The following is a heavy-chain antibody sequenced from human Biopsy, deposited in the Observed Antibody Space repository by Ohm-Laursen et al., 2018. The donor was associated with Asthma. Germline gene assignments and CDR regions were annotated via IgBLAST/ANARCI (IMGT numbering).Heavy chain of an antibody. D-gene: IGHD1-1*01. J-gene: IGHJ4*02. CDR2: STAGYGNT. V-gene: IGHV1-3*01. Sequence: GSSVKVSCKASGYNFISFAIHWVRQAPGLRPEWMGRSTAGYGNTKYSQKFQGRLPITRDTSARTAYMELSALTAEDTAGYFCAWPDRVESSLRVWGQGTLVTVSS. CDR1: GYNFISFA. CDR3: AWPDRVESSLRV.